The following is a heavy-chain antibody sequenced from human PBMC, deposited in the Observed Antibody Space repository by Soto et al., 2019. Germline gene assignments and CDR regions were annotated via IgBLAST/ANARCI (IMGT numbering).Heavy chain of an antibody. CDR1: GFTFRNYD. J-gene: IGHJ6*02. V-gene: IGHV3-13*05. CDR3: ARTDRDFYGLDV. CDR2: ISAAGDP. Sequence: EVQLVESGGGLVQPGGSLRLSCEASGFTFRNYDMHWVRQGTGKGLEWVSGISAAGDPDYADSVEGRFTISRENAQNSFFLQMNSLRVGDTAXXXCARTDRDFYGLDVWGQGTTVIVSS.